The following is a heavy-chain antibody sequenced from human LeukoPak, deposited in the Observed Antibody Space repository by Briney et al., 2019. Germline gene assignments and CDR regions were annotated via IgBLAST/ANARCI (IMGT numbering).Heavy chain of an antibody. Sequence: SETLSLTCSVSGGPISSRSYYWGWIRQPPGKGLEWIGSLYHSGSTYYSPSLKSRVTLSVDMSKNHFSLQLSSVTAADTAVYYCARGYYYMDVWDKGTTVTVSS. CDR2: LYHSGST. CDR3: ARGYYYMDV. CDR1: GGPISSRSYY. J-gene: IGHJ6*03. V-gene: IGHV4-39*07.